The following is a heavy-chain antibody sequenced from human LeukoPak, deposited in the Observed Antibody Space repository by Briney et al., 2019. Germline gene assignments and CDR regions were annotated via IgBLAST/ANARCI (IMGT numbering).Heavy chain of an antibody. V-gene: IGHV3-9*01. Sequence: GRSLRLSCAASGFTFDDYAMHWVRQAPGKGLEWVSGISWNSGSIGYADSVKGRFTISRDNAKNSLYLQMNSLRAEDTALYYCAKVRGWMTTVTYDYFDYRGQGTLVTVSS. CDR1: GFTFDDYA. J-gene: IGHJ4*02. D-gene: IGHD4-17*01. CDR3: AKVRGWMTTVTYDYFDY. CDR2: ISWNSGSI.